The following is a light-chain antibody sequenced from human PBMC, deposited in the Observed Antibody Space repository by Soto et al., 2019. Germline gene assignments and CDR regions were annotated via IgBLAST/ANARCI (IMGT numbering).Light chain of an antibody. CDR1: QDIRNY. Sequence: IQMTQSPSSLSASVGDRVTITCQASQDIRNYLNWYQQKPGKPPKLLIYGASNLETGVPSRFSGSRSGTDFTFTISRLQPEDFATYYCQQYDNFVLTFGGGTKVEIK. V-gene: IGKV1-33*01. J-gene: IGKJ4*01. CDR3: QQYDNFVLT. CDR2: GAS.